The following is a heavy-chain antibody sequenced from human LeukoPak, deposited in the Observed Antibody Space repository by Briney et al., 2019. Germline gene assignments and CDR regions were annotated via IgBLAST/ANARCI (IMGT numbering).Heavy chain of an antibody. Sequence: SETLSLTCAVYGGSFSGYYWSWIRQPPGKGLEWIGEINHSGSTNYNPSLKSRVTISVDTSKNQFSLKLSSVTAADTAVYYCARNSPGKYCSSTSCYYVGYYYGIDVWGQGTTVTVSS. D-gene: IGHD2-2*01. CDR1: GGSFSGYY. CDR3: ARNSPGKYCSSTSCYYVGYYYGIDV. J-gene: IGHJ6*02. V-gene: IGHV4-34*01. CDR2: INHSGST.